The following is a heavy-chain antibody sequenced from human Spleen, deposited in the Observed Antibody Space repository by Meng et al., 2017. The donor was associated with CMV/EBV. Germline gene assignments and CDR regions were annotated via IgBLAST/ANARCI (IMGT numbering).Heavy chain of an antibody. V-gene: IGHV4-39*02. Sequence: GSLRLSCTVSGGSISSSSYYWGWIRQPPGKGLEWIGSIYYSGSTYYNPSLKSRVTISVDTSKNQFSLKLSSVTAADTAVYYCAREIWQQQHFDYWGQGTLVTVSS. CDR3: AREIWQQQHFDY. CDR1: GGSISSSSYY. CDR2: IYYSGST. D-gene: IGHD6-13*01. J-gene: IGHJ4*02.